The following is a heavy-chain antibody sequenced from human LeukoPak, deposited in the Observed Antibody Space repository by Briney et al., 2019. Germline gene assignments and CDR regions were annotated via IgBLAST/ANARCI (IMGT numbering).Heavy chain of an antibody. CDR1: GGSISSSTHY. V-gene: IGHV4-39*01. Sequence: KPSETLSLTCTVSGGSISSSTHYWGWIRQAPGKRLECIGTIYYSGSSYYNPSLKSRVTMSVDTSKNQFSLRLGSVTAADTAVYFCARLPAITTYYYYYMDVWGKGTMVTVSS. J-gene: IGHJ6*03. CDR2: IYYSGSS. CDR3: ARLPAITTYYYYYMDV. D-gene: IGHD3-16*01.